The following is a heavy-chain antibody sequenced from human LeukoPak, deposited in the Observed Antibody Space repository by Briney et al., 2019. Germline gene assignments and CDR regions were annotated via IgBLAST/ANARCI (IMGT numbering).Heavy chain of an antibody. CDR2: IYYSGST. CDR1: GGSISSSSYY. V-gene: IGHV4-39*07. D-gene: IGHD3-10*01. J-gene: IGHJ6*02. CDR3: ARGPSWILWFGEPTAGMDV. Sequence: SETLSLTCTVSGGSISSSSYYWGWIRQPPGKGLEWIGSIYYSGSTYYNPSLKSRVTISVDTSKNQFSLKLSSVTAADTVVYYCARGPSWILWFGEPTAGMDVWGQGTTVTVSS.